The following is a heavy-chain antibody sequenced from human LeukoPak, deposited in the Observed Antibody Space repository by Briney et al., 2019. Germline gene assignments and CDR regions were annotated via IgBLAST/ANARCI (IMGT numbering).Heavy chain of an antibody. V-gene: IGHV1-18*01. Sequence: ASVKVSCKTSGYTFTSYRISWVRQAPGQGLEWMGWISANNGNTNYAQKLQGRVTMTTDTSTSTAYMELRSLRSDDTAVYYCAREFIAAAGNNWFDPWGQGTLVTVSS. CDR3: AREFIAAAGNNWFDP. D-gene: IGHD6-13*01. J-gene: IGHJ5*02. CDR2: ISANNGNT. CDR1: GYTFTSYR.